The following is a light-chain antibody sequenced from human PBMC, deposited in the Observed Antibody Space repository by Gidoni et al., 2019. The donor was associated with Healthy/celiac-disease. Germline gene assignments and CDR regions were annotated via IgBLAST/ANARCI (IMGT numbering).Light chain of an antibody. J-gene: IGKJ3*01. Sequence: DIVMTQSPLSLPVTPGEPASISCRSSQSLLHSNGYNYLDWYLQKPGQSPQLLIYLGSNRASGVPDRFSGSGSGTDFTLKISRVEAEDVGVYYCMQALQTPLFASXTKVDIK. CDR1: QSLLHSNGYNY. CDR3: MQALQTPL. V-gene: IGKV2-28*01. CDR2: LGS.